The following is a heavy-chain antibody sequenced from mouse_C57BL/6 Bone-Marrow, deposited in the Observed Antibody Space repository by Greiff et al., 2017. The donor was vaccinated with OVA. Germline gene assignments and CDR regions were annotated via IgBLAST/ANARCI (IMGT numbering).Heavy chain of an antibody. CDR1: GYTFTDYE. Sequence: QVQLKQSGAEMVRPGASVTLSCKASGYTFTDYEMHWVKQTPVHGLEWIGAIDPETGGTAYNQKFKGKATLTADKSSSTAYMELRSLTSEDSAVYYCTGGYSNYYAMGYWGQGTSVTVSS. CDR2: IDPETGGT. V-gene: IGHV1-15*01. J-gene: IGHJ4*01. CDR3: TGGYSNYYAMGY. D-gene: IGHD2-5*01.